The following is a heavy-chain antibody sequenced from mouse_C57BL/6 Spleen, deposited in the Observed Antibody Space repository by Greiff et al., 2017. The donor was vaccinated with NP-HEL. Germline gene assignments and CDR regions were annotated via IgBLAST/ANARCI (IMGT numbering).Heavy chain of an antibody. J-gene: IGHJ3*01. D-gene: IGHD2-4*01. Sequence: QVQLQQPGAELVMPGASVKLSCKASGYTFTSYWMHWVKQRPGQGLEWIGEIDPSDSYTNYNQKFKGKSTLTVDKSSSTAYMQLSSLTSEDSAVYYCARSGDYDGSWFAYWGQGTLVTVSA. V-gene: IGHV1-69*01. CDR2: IDPSDSYT. CDR1: GYTFTSYW. CDR3: ARSGDYDGSWFAY.